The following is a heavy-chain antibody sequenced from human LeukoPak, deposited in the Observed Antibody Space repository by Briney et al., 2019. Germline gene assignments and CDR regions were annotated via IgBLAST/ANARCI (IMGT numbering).Heavy chain of an antibody. D-gene: IGHD6-19*01. CDR2: IGSISSAI. Sequence: PGGSLRLSCAASGFTFSSYSMNWVRQAAGKGLEWVSYIGSISSAIYYADSVKGRFTISRDNAKNSLYLQMNSLRAEDTAVYYCARHAPTSSAFDYWGQGTLVTVSS. CDR1: GFTFSSYS. CDR3: ARHAPTSSAFDY. J-gene: IGHJ4*02. V-gene: IGHV3-48*04.